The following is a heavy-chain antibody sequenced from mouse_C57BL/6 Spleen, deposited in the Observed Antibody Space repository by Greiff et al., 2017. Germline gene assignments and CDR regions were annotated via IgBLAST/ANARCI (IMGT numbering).Heavy chain of an antibody. CDR2: INPNNGGT. CDR3: LITTGAWFAY. CDR1: GYTFTDYN. V-gene: IGHV1-18*01. D-gene: IGHD1-1*01. J-gene: IGHJ3*01. Sequence: EVKLVESGPELVKPGASVKIPCKASGYTFTDYNMDWVKQSHGKSLEWIGDINPNNGGTIYNQKFKGKATLTVDKSSSTAYMELRSLTSEDTAVYYCLITTGAWFAYWGQGTLVTVSA.